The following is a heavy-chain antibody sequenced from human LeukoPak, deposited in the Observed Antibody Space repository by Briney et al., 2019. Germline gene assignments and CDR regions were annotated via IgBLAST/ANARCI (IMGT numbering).Heavy chain of an antibody. J-gene: IGHJ4*02. V-gene: IGHV3-23*01. CDR3: AKDFVYGSRFPRPLDY. CDR1: GFTFSTYN. D-gene: IGHD3-3*01. Sequence: GGSLRLSCAASGFTFSTYNMNWVRQAPGRGLEWVSGISNGGTNTYYTDSVKGRFTISRDNSRNTLYLQMNSLRADDTARYYCAKDFVYGSRFPRPLDYWGQGTLVTVSS. CDR2: ISNGGTNT.